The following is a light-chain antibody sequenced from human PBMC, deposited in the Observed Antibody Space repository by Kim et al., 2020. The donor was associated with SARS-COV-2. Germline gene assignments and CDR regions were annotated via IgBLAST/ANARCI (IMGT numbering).Light chain of an antibody. CDR3: KQYGDSRT. CDR2: GVF. J-gene: IGKJ1*01. V-gene: IGKV3-20*01. Sequence: SLVETATLSRTTPHSVIINYLAGYRKKPGQAPRPVIMGVFVRDTGIPDRFRGSEFGTDFTLTTSGLGPENFAVYYCKQYGDSRTFGQGTKV. CDR1: HSVIINY.